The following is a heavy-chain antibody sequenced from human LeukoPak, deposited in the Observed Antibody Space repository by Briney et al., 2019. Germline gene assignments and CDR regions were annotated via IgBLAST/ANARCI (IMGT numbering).Heavy chain of an antibody. CDR1: GFIFSDYG. Sequence: GGSLRLSCAASGFIFSDYGMHWLRQAPGKGLEWVAFIRYDETIKYYADSVKGRFTILRDNSKNTLYLQMTSLRPEDTAVYSCAKTGFQWGNYYYYMDVWGKGTTVTVSS. J-gene: IGHJ6*03. CDR3: AKTGFQWGNYYYYMDV. V-gene: IGHV3-30*02. CDR2: IRYDETIK. D-gene: IGHD3-16*01.